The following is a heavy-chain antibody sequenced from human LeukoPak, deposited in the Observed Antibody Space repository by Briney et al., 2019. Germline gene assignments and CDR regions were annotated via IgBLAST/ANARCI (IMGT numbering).Heavy chain of an antibody. D-gene: IGHD6-19*01. CDR1: GYTFTSYG. CDR3: ARASTPYSSGWYFDY. J-gene: IGHJ4*02. V-gene: IGHV1-18*01. CDR2: ISAYNGNT. Sequence: ASVKVSCKASGYTFTSYGISWVRQAPGQGLEWMGWISAYNGNTNYAQKLQGRVTTTTDTSTSTAYMELRSLRSDDTAVYYCARASTPYSSGWYFDYWGQGTLVTVSS.